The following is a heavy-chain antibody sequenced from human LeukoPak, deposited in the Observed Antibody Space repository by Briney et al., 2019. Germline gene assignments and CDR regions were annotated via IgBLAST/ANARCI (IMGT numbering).Heavy chain of an antibody. CDR2: IYYSGST. CDR3: ARVGTIYPPSYYFDY. CDR1: GGSISSYY. V-gene: IGHV4-59*01. Sequence: TSETLSLTCTVSGGSISSYYWSWIRQPPGKGLEWIGYIYYSGSTNYNPSLKSRVTISVDTSKNQFSLKLSSVTAADTAVYYCARVGTIYPPSYYFDYWGQGTLVTVSS. D-gene: IGHD4/OR15-4a*01. J-gene: IGHJ4*02.